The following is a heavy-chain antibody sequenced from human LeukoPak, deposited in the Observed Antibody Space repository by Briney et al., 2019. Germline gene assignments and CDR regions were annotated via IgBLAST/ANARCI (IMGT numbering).Heavy chain of an antibody. CDR1: GFTFSNYG. D-gene: IGHD2-15*01. J-gene: IGHJ4*02. Sequence: GGSLRLSCAASGFTFSNYGMHWVRQAPGKGLEWVAVISYDGSNKYYADSVKGRFTISRDNSKNTLYLQMNSLRAEDTAVYNCAKDDRYCSGGSCYGSYFDYWGQGTPVTVSS. CDR3: AKDDRYCSGGSCYGSYFDY. CDR2: ISYDGSNK. V-gene: IGHV3-30*18.